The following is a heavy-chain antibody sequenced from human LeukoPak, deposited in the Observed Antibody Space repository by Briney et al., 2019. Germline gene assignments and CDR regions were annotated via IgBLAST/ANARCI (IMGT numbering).Heavy chain of an antibody. Sequence: GGSLRLSCAASGFTFSDYYMSWIRQAPGKGLEWVSYISSSGSTICYADSVKGRFTISRDNAKNSLYLQMNSLRAEDTAVYYCARVGYYDSSGYYPPDYWGQGTLVTVSS. J-gene: IGHJ4*02. CDR3: ARVGYYDSSGYYPPDY. D-gene: IGHD3-22*01. CDR1: GFTFSDYY. V-gene: IGHV3-11*01. CDR2: ISSSGSTI.